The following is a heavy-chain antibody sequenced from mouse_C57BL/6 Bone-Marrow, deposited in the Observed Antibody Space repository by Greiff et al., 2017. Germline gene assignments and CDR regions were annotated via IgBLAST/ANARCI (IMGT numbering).Heavy chain of an antibody. J-gene: IGHJ2*01. CDR2: IHPNSGST. CDR1: GYTFTSYW. CDR3: ARRAPVYYGNSYYFDY. V-gene: IGHV1-64*01. Sequence: QVQLQQPGAELVKPGASVKLSCKASGYTFTSYWMHWVKQRPGQGLEWIGMIHPNSGSTNSNEKFKSKATLTVDKSSSTAYMQLSSLTSEDSAVYYCARRAPVYYGNSYYFDYWGQGTTLTVSS. D-gene: IGHD2-1*01.